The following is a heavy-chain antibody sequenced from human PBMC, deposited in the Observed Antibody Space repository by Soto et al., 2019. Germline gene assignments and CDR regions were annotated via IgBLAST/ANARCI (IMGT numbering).Heavy chain of an antibody. D-gene: IGHD2-2*01. V-gene: IGHV3-21*01. CDR3: AREYCSSTSCYGSRPYYYYYGMDV. Sequence: GGSLRLSCAASGFTFSSYSMNWVRQAPGKGLGWVSSISSSSSYMYYADSVKGRFTISRDNAKNSLYLQMNSLRAEDTAVYYCAREYCSSTSCYGSRPYYYYYGMDVWGQGTTVTVSS. CDR1: GFTFSSYS. J-gene: IGHJ6*02. CDR2: ISSSSSYM.